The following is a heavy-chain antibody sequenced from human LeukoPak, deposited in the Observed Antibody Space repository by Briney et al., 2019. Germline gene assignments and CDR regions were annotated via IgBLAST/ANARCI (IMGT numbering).Heavy chain of an antibody. D-gene: IGHD6-13*01. Sequence: GGSLRLSCAASGFIFSSDAMNWVRQAPGKGLEWVSSIRGNGDITYYADSVKGRFTISRDNSKNTLYLQMNSLRADDTAVYYCAKSPQRSSRPFDYWGQGSLVTVSS. V-gene: IGHV3-23*01. CDR3: AKSPQRSSRPFDY. J-gene: IGHJ4*02. CDR1: GFIFSSDA. CDR2: IRGNGDIT.